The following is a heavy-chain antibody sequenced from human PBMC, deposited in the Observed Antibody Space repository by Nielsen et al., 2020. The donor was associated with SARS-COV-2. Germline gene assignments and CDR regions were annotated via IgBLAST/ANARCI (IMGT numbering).Heavy chain of an antibody. CDR3: ASGQVVFEQWLMQNWFDP. J-gene: IGHJ5*02. D-gene: IGHD6-19*01. CDR2: IYYSGST. Sequence: SETLSLTCTVSGGSISSYYWSWIRQPPGKGLEWIGYIYYSGSTNYNPSLKSRVTISVDTSKNQFSLKLSSVTAADTAVYYCASGQVVFEQWLMQNWFDPWGQGTLVTVSS. V-gene: IGHV4-59*01. CDR1: GGSISSYY.